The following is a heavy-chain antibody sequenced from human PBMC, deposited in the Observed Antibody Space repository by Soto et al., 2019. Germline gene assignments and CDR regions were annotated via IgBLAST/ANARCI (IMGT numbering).Heavy chain of an antibody. CDR3: AKERPAGRSAAFYLEF. D-gene: IGHD3-3*01. V-gene: IGHV3-23*01. J-gene: IGHJ1*01. Sequence: GGSLRLSCAASGFKFSNYAMSWVRQAPGKGLEWVSLISATGGGTYYADSVKGRFTISRDNSHNTLYLQVHSLTAVDTAVYYCAKERPAGRSAAFYLEFWGQGAHGTVSS. CDR2: ISATGGGT. CDR1: GFKFSNYA.